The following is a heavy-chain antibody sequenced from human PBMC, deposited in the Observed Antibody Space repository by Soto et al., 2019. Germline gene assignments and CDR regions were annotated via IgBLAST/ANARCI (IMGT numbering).Heavy chain of an antibody. V-gene: IGHV3-49*03. Sequence: GGSLSLSCTASGFTFGDYAMSWFRQAPGKGLEWVGFIRSKAYGGTTEYAASVKGRFTISRDDSKSIAYLQMNSLKTEDTAVYYCNRRGWLQFQDYWGQGTLVTVSS. D-gene: IGHD5-12*01. CDR1: GFTFGDYA. CDR2: IRSKAYGGTT. CDR3: NRRGWLQFQDY. J-gene: IGHJ4*02.